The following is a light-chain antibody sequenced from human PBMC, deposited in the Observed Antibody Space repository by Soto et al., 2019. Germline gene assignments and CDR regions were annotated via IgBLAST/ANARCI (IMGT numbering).Light chain of an antibody. Sequence: DIQMTQSPSTLSASVGDRVTITCRASQSISSWLAWYQQKPGKAPKLLIYDASSLDSGITSRFSGSGSGTEFTLTISSLQPDDFAAYYCQQYNSYSCTFGQGTKVEIK. CDR3: QQYNSYSCT. J-gene: IGKJ1*01. CDR1: QSISSW. V-gene: IGKV1-5*01. CDR2: DAS.